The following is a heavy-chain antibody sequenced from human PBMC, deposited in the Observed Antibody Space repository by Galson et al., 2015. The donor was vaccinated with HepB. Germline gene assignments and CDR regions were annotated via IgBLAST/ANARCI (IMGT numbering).Heavy chain of an antibody. D-gene: IGHD1-26*01. V-gene: IGHV3-23*01. J-gene: IGHJ4*02. CDR3: AKDFYSGSYYDY. Sequence: SLRLSCAASGLTFSIYSMNWVRQAPGKGLEWVSAISGSGGSTYYADSVKGRFTISRDNSKNTLYLQMNSLRAEDTAVYYCAKDFYSGSYYDYWGQGTLVTVSS. CDR2: ISGSGGST. CDR1: GLTFSIYS.